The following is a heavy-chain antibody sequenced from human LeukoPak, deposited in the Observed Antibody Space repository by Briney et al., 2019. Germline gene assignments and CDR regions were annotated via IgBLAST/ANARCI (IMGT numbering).Heavy chain of an antibody. Sequence: ASVKVSCKASGYTFTGYYMHWVRQAPGHGLGWMGWINPNSGGTNYAQKFQGRVTMTRGTSISTAYMDLSRLRSDDTAVYYCARHGRFYDAFDIWGQGTMVTVSS. CDR3: ARHGRFYDAFDI. V-gene: IGHV1-2*02. CDR2: INPNSGGT. D-gene: IGHD3-3*01. J-gene: IGHJ3*02. CDR1: GYTFTGYY.